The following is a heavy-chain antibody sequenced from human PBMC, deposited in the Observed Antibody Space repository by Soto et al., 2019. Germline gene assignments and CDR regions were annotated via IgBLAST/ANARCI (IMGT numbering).Heavy chain of an antibody. Sequence: QVQLQESGPGLVKPSETLSLTCTVSGGSISSNYWGWIRQPPGKGLEWIEYIYYSGTTSYNPSLKSRVTTSVDTSKNQFSLKLSSLTAADTAVYYCARDHRFCSGGRCYLLEYWGQGISVTVSP. CDR2: IYYSGTT. V-gene: IGHV4-59*01. CDR3: ARDHRFCSGGRCYLLEY. D-gene: IGHD2-8*02. CDR1: GGSISSNY. J-gene: IGHJ4*02.